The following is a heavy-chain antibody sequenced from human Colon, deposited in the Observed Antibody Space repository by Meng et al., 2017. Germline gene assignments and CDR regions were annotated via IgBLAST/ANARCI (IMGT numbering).Heavy chain of an antibody. D-gene: IGHD5-12*01. CDR3: ARRGYERLFDP. Sequence: EQLVESGGGSVHPGGSLRLSGVASGFTFSRYWIYWVRQGPGKGLVWVSHINTDGSSTSYAASVKGRFTISRDNAKNSLYLQMNSLRAEDTAVYYCARRGYERLFDPWGQGTLVTVSS. CDR2: INTDGSST. V-gene: IGHV3-74*02. J-gene: IGHJ5*02. CDR1: GFTFSRYW.